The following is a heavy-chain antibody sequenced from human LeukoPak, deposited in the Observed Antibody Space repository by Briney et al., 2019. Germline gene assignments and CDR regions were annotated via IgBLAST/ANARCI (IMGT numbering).Heavy chain of an antibody. CDR1: GLNFNNYV. Sequence: GGSLRLSCEASGLNFNNYVMSWGRQAPGKGLEWVSGISDSGDSTYYADSVKGRLTLSRDYSNNTLWLQMNSLRAEDTAVFYCARREVFFDIWGQGTMVTVSS. J-gene: IGHJ3*02. V-gene: IGHV3-23*01. CDR3: ARREVFFDI. CDR2: ISDSGDST.